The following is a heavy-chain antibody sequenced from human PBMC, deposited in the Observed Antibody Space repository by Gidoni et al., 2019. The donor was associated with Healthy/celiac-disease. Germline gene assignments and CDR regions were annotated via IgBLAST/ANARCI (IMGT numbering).Heavy chain of an antibody. Sequence: QVQLVESGGGVVQPGRSLRLSCAASGFTFSSYAMHWVRQAPGKGLEWVAVISYDGSNKYYADSVKGRFTISRDNSKNTLYLQMNSLRAEDTAVYYCARAHLSDTAMVAWGQGTLVTVSS. D-gene: IGHD5-18*01. V-gene: IGHV3-30*01. CDR2: ISYDGSNK. J-gene: IGHJ4*02. CDR1: GFTFSSYA. CDR3: ARAHLSDTAMVA.